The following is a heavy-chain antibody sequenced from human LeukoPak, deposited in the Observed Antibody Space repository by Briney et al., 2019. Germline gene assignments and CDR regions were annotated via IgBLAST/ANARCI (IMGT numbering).Heavy chain of an antibody. V-gene: IGHV3-11*04. CDR2: ISSGSTI. CDR3: ARVPSTYYYYYMDV. J-gene: IGHJ6*03. CDR1: GFTFSDYY. Sequence: GGSLRLSCAASGFTFSDYYMSWIRRAPGKGLEWVSYISSGSTIYYADSVKGRFTISRDNAKNSLYLQMNSLRAEDTAVYYCARVPSTYYYYYMDVWGKGTTVTVSS.